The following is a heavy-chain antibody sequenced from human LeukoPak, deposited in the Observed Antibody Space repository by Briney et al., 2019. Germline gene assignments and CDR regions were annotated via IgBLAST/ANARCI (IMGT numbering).Heavy chain of an antibody. D-gene: IGHD1-1*01. CDR3: VIMSDRVVPTARIYSYMDN. V-gene: IGHV1-24*01. CDR1: GYIFTELS. CDR2: FDPENAKT. Sequence: GASVKVSCRVSGYIFTELSIHWVRQAPGQGLEWMGSFDPENAKTMSAQTFQGRVTMTEDTSTDTAYMELRSLRSDATAIYSCVIMSDRVVPTARIYSYMDNWGQGTTVTVSS. J-gene: IGHJ6*03.